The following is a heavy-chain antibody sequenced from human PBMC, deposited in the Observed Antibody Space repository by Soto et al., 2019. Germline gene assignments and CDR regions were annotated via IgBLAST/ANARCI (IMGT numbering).Heavy chain of an antibody. D-gene: IGHD5-18*01. CDR2: IIPIFGTA. CDR1: GGTFSSYA. CDR3: AREERGYSYGSYYFDY. Sequence: QVQLVQSGAEVKKPGSSVKVSCKASGGTFSSYAISWVRQAPGQGLEWMGGIIPIFGTANYAQKFQGRVTITADESTSTAYMELSRLRSEHTAVYYCAREERGYSYGSYYFDYWGQGTLVTVSS. J-gene: IGHJ4*02. V-gene: IGHV1-69*12.